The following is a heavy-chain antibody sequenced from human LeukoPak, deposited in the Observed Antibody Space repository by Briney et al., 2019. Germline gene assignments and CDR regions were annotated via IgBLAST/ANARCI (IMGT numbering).Heavy chain of an antibody. J-gene: IGHJ3*02. V-gene: IGHV3-23*01. D-gene: IGHD3-9*01. CDR2: ITGSGGST. CDR3: ARVKRHFDWLLYDRPDAFDI. CDR1: GFTFSNYG. Sequence: PGGSLRLSCAASGFTFSNYGMNWVRQAPGKGLEWVSAITGSGGSTYYADSVKGRFTISRDNSKNTPYLQMNSLRAEDTAVYYCARVKRHFDWLLYDRPDAFDIWGQGTMVTVSS.